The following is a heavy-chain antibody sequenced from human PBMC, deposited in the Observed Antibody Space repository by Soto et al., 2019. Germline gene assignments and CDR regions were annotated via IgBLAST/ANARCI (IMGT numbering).Heavy chain of an antibody. J-gene: IGHJ6*03. CDR2: INPNSGGT. V-gene: IGHV1-2*04. CDR3: ARLIGADYGDAYYYYYYMDV. D-gene: IGHD4-17*01. Sequence: ASVKVSCKASGYTFTGYYMHWVRQAPGQGLEWMGWINPNSGGTNYAQKFQGWVTMTRDTSISTAYMELSSVTAADTAVYYCARLIGADYGDAYYYYYYMDVWGKGTTVTVSS. CDR1: GYTFTGYY.